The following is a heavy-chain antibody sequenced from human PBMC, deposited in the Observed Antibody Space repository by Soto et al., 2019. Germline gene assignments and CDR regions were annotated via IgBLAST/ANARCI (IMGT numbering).Heavy chain of an antibody. V-gene: IGHV6-1*01. CDR3: SRGNRWAFDT. CDR1: GDSVSSNSVA. J-gene: IGHJ4*02. Sequence: SQTLSLTCAISGDSVSSNSVAWHWIRQSPSRGLEWLGRTYYRSKWYNNYAVSVKSRITINPDTSKNQFSLQLNSVTPEDTAVYYCSRGNRWAFDTWGQETLLTVSS. CDR2: TYYRSKWYN. D-gene: IGHD1-26*01.